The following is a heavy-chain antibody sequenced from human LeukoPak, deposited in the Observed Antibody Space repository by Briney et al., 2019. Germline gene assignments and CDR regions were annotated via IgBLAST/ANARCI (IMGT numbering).Heavy chain of an antibody. Sequence: PGGSLRLSCAASGFTFSSYAMSWVRQAPGKGLEWVSAISGSGGSTYYADSVKGRFTISRDNSKNTLYLQMNSLRAEDTAVYYCAKGAPERVTIFGVVITHWFDPWGQGTLVTVSS. CDR1: GFTFSSYA. J-gene: IGHJ5*02. D-gene: IGHD3-3*01. V-gene: IGHV3-23*01. CDR3: AKGAPERVTIFGVVITHWFDP. CDR2: ISGSGGST.